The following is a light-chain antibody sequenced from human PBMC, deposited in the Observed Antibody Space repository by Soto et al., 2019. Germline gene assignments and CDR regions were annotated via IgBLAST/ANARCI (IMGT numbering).Light chain of an antibody. V-gene: IGKV3-15*01. CDR2: GAS. CDR3: QQYNNLLTWT. Sequence: EIVMTQSPATLSVSPGERATLSCRASQSVSGNLAWYQQKPGQAPRLLIYGASTRATGIPARFSGSGSVTEFTLTISSLQSEDFAVYYCQQYNNLLTWTFGQGTKVEIK. CDR1: QSVSGN. J-gene: IGKJ1*01.